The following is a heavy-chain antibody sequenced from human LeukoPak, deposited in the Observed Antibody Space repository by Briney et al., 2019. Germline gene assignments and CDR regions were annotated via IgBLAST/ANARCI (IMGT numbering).Heavy chain of an antibody. Sequence: PSETLSLTCTVSGYSISGTYCWGWIRQPPGKGLEWIGRICHSGSTYYNPSLKSRVIISIDTSKNQFSLKLSSVTAADTAVYYCARDVRYSSSWSYYYYYMDVWGKGTTVTVSS. J-gene: IGHJ6*03. V-gene: IGHV4-38-2*02. CDR2: ICHSGST. D-gene: IGHD6-13*01. CDR3: ARDVRYSSSWSYYYYYMDV. CDR1: GYSISGTYC.